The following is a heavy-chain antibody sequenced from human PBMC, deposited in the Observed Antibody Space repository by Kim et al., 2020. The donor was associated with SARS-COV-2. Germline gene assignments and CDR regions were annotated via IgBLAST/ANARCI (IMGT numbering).Heavy chain of an antibody. D-gene: IGHD1-26*01. CDR2: INWNSGSR. CDR3: ASGRDGSYFALDV. Sequence: GGSLRLSCAASGFIFDDYGMSWVRQAPGKGPEWVSGINWNSGSRTYADSVKGRFTASRDNDKNSLYLQMNSLRVEDTALYHCASGRDGSYFALDVWGPGIRVSVSS. V-gene: IGHV3-20*01. J-gene: IGHJ1*01. CDR1: GFIFDDYG.